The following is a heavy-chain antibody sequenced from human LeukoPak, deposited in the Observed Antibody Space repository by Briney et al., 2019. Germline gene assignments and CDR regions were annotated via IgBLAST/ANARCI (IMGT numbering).Heavy chain of an antibody. CDR2: ICYSGST. CDR1: GGSISSSSYY. Sequence: SETLSLTCTVSGGSISSSSYYWGWIRQPPGKGLEWIGSICYSGSTYYNPSLKSRVTISVDTSKNQFSLKLSSVTAADTAVYYCARLEGGDSGLSCFDYWGQGTLVTVSS. V-gene: IGHV4-39*01. CDR3: ARLEGGDSGLSCFDY. D-gene: IGHD4-17*01. J-gene: IGHJ4*02.